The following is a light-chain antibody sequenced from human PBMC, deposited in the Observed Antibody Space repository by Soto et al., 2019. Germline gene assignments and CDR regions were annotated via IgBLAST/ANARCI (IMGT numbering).Light chain of an antibody. CDR1: SSDVGGYNY. CDR2: EVS. J-gene: IGLJ2*01. CDR3: SSYTRSTTEV. Sequence: QSALTQPASVSGSPGQSITISCTGTSSDVGGYNYVSWYQQHPGKAPKLMLYEVSNRPSGVSNRFSGSKSGNTASLTISGLQPEDEADYYCSSYTRSTTEVFGGGTKLTVL. V-gene: IGLV2-14*01.